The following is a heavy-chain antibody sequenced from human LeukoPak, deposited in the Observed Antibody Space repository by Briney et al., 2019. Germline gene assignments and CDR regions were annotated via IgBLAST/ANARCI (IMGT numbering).Heavy chain of an antibody. CDR3: ATLGYCSGGSCYIDAFDI. CDR2: IIPILGIA. V-gene: IGHV1-69*02. CDR1: GYTFTGYY. D-gene: IGHD2-15*01. J-gene: IGHJ3*02. Sequence: SVKVSCKASGYTFTGYYMHWVRQAPGQGLEWMGRIIPILGIANYAQKFQGRVTITADKSTSTAYMELSSLRSEDTAVYYCATLGYCSGGSCYIDAFDIWGQGTMVTVSS.